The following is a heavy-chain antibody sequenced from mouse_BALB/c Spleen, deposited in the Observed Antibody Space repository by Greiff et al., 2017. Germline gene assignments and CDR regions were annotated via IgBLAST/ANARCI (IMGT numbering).Heavy chain of an antibody. CDR1: GFSLTSYG. D-gene: IGHD2-14*01. V-gene: IGHV2-2*02. CDR3: ARIYRYDYYAMDY. Sequence: VKVVESGPGLVQPSQSLSITCTVSGFSLTSYGVHWVRQSPGKGLEWLGVIWSGGSTDYNAAFISRLSISKDNSKSQVFFKMNSLQANDTAIYYCARIYRYDYYAMDYWGQGTSVTVSS. J-gene: IGHJ4*01. CDR2: IWSGGST.